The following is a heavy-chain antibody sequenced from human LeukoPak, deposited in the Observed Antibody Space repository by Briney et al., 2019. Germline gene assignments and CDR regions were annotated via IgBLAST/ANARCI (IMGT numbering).Heavy chain of an antibody. CDR3: AKVWSRLRGPGDY. D-gene: IGHD2-21*01. CDR2: ISYDGSNE. Sequence: GGSLRLSCAASGFTFSSYVMHWVRQAPGKGLEWVAIISYDGSNEYYADSVKGRFTISRDNSKNTLYLQMNSLRAADTAVYYCAKVWSRLRGPGDYWGQGTLVTVSS. CDR1: GFTFSSYV. J-gene: IGHJ4*02. V-gene: IGHV3-30*04.